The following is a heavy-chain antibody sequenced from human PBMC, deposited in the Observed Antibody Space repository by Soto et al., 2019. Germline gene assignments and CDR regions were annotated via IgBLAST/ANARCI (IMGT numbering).Heavy chain of an antibody. V-gene: IGHV5-51*01. CDR3: ARRGGVCGIGDFYYYGLDV. CDR1: GYTFTSYW. Sequence: GESLKISCKGSGYTFTSYWIAWVRQMPGKGLEWMGIIQPGDSDTRYSPSFQGQVTISADKSISTAYIQWRSLKASDTAIYYCARRGGVCGIGDFYYYGLDVWGQGTMVTVSS. J-gene: IGHJ6*02. CDR2: IQPGDSDT. D-gene: IGHD3-16*01.